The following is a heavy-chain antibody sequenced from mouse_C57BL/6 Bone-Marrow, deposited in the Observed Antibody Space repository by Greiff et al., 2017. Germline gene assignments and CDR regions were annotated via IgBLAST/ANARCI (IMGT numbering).Heavy chain of an antibody. V-gene: IGHV1-81*01. CDR2: IYPRSGNT. CDR1: GYTFTSYG. J-gene: IGHJ3*01. CDR3: TRLDDYVFAY. D-gene: IGHD2-4*01. Sequence: QVQLQQSGAELARPGASVKLSCKASGYTFTSYGISWVKQRTGQGLEWIGEIYPRSGNTYYNEKFKGKDTLTADKSSSTASMELRRLTSEDSAVYFGTRLDDYVFAYWGQGTLVTVSA.